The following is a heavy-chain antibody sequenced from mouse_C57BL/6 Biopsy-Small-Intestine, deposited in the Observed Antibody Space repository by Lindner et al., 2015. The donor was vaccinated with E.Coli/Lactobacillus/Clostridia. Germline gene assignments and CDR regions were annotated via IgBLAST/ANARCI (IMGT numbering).Heavy chain of an antibody. CDR3: ARSNYYGSSYEGAMDY. J-gene: IGHJ4*01. Sequence: VQLQESGAELARPGASVKLSCKASGYTFTNYGVSWVKQRIGQGLEWIGEIYPRSDNTYYNEKFKGKATLTADKSSSTAYMEPRSLTSEDSAVYFCARSNYYGSSYEGAMDYWGQGTSVTVSS. CDR1: GYTFTNYG. D-gene: IGHD1-1*01. CDR2: IYPRSDNT. V-gene: IGHV1-81*01.